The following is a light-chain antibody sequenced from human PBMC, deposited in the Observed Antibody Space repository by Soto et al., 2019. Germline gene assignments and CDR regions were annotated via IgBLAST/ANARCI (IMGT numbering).Light chain of an antibody. J-gene: IGKJ1*01. CDR1: QSISSSY. V-gene: IGKV3-20*01. CDR3: QQYGSSGT. Sequence: EIVLTQSPAPLSLSPGERATLSCRASQSISSSYLSWYQQQPGQAPRLLIYGASNRATGIPDRFSGSGSGTDFTLTISRLEPEDFAVYYCQQYGSSGTLGQGTKVDIK. CDR2: GAS.